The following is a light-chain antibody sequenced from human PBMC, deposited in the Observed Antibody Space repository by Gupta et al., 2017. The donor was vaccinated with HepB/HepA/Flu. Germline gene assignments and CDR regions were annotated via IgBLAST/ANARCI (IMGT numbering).Light chain of an antibody. V-gene: IGKV4-1*01. CDR3: QQYYTIPLT. CDR1: QSLLYSSNNKNY. J-gene: IGKJ4*01. Sequence: DIVMTQSPDSLAVSLGERATINCKSSQSLLYSSNNKNYLAWYQQKPGQPPKLLIYWASTRESGVPDRFSGSGSGTDFTLTINNLQAEDVAVYSCQQYYTIPLTFGGGTKVEIK. CDR2: WAS.